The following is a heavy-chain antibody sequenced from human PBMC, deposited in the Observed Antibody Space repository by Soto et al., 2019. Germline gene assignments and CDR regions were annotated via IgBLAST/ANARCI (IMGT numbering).Heavy chain of an antibody. J-gene: IGHJ4*02. CDR3: TRHNADY. Sequence: PSETKCVTSTVAGGNIRSGGCCWSWIKKTPGKGLEWIGYIYHSGSTYYNPSLKSRGTISVDRSKNQFSLKLSSVTAADTAVYYCTRHNADYLGLGTLVTVSS. CDR2: IYHSGST. D-gene: IGHD2-8*01. CDR1: GGNIRSGGCC. V-gene: IGHV4-30-2*01.